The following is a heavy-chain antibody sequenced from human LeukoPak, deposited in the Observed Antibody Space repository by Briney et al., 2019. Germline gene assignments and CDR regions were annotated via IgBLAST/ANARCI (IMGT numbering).Heavy chain of an antibody. Sequence: ASETLSLTCAVYGGSLSYYYWSWIRQSPEKGLEWIGEINRSGSTNYNPSLKSRVSISVDTSKNQFSLKLSSVTAADAAVYYCARGGFYCGDHCYVDYWGQGTLVTVSS. J-gene: IGHJ4*02. CDR3: ARGGFYCGDHCYVDY. CDR2: INRSGST. V-gene: IGHV4-34*01. D-gene: IGHD2-21*02. CDR1: GGSLSYYY.